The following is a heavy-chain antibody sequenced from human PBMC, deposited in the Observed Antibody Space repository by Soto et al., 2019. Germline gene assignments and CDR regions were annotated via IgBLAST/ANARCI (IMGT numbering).Heavy chain of an antibody. D-gene: IGHD5-12*01. CDR3: VKDHVGPRGYSGYDIGGYFDY. CDR2: ISSNGGST. Sequence: PGGSLRLSCSASGFTFSSYAMHWVRQAPGKGLEYVSAISSNGGSTYYADSVKGRFTISRDNSKNTLYLQMSSLRAEDTAVYYCVKDHVGPRGYSGYDIGGYFDYWAQGTLVPVSS. V-gene: IGHV3-64D*08. CDR1: GFTFSSYA. J-gene: IGHJ4*02.